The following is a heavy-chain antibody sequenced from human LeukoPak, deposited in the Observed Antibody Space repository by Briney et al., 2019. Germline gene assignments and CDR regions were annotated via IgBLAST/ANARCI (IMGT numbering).Heavy chain of an antibody. J-gene: IGHJ4*02. D-gene: IGHD4-17*01. CDR3: ARDLTSVPTR. CDR1: GFTFSSDS. CDR2: ISSSGNTK. V-gene: IGHV3-48*02. Sequence: GGSLRLSCAGSGFTFSSDSMNWVRQAPGKGLEWVSYISSSGNTKHYVDSVKGRFTISRDNAKNSVYLQMNSLRNEDTAVYYCARDLTSVPTRWGQGTLVTVCS.